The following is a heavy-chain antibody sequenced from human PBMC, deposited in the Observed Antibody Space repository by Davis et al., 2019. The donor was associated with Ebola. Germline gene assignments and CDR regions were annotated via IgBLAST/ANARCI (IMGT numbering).Heavy chain of an antibody. CDR1: GFTFSSYA. V-gene: IGHV3-23*01. Sequence: GESLKISCAASGFTFSSYAMSWVRQAPGKGLEWVSTISGSGGSTYYADSVKGRFTISRDNAKNSLYLQMNSLRAEDTAVYYCARTGFRLFDYWGQGTLVTVSS. D-gene: IGHD1-14*01. J-gene: IGHJ4*02. CDR2: ISGSGGST. CDR3: ARTGFRLFDY.